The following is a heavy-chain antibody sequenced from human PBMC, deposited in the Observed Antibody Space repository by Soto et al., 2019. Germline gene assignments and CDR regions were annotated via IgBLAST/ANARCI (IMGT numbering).Heavy chain of an antibody. Sequence: QMQLVESGGGVVQPGRSLRLSCAASGFTFSTYFIHWVRQAPGKGLEWVAGISSDGSNKYYADSVKGRFTISRDNSKNTLYLQMNSLRAEDTAVYYCARRAQAFDPWGQGTLVTVSS. J-gene: IGHJ5*02. CDR2: ISSDGSNK. CDR1: GFTFSTYF. V-gene: IGHV3-30-3*01. CDR3: ARRAQAFDP.